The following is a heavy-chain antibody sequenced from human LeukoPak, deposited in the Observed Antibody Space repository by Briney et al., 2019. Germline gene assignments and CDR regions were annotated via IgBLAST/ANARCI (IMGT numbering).Heavy chain of an antibody. J-gene: IGHJ4*02. V-gene: IGHV4-39*01. D-gene: IGHD5-24*01. CDR3: ARHEEEDGYNAKTFDF. CDR2: MHYSGTT. Sequence: PSGTLSLTCTVSGVSIRSSNNFWGWIRQPPGKGLEWIGSMHYSGTTYYIPSLRSRATISVDTSKNQFSLKLSSVTAADTAVYYCARHEEEDGYNAKTFDFWGQGTLVTVSS. CDR1: GVSIRSSNNF.